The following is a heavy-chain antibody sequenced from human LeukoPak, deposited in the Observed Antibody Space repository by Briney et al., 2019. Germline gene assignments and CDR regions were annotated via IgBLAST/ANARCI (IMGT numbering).Heavy chain of an antibody. CDR1: GYTFTSYD. Sequence: ASVKVSCKASGYTFTSYDISWVRQAPAQGLEWMGWISAYNDNTSYAQNLQGRVTMTTDTSTSAAYMELRSLGSDDTAVYYCARAVVITTTRPLNFDYWGKGTLVTVSS. CDR2: ISAYNDNT. V-gene: IGHV1-18*01. J-gene: IGHJ4*02. D-gene: IGHD3-22*01. CDR3: ARAVVITTTRPLNFDY.